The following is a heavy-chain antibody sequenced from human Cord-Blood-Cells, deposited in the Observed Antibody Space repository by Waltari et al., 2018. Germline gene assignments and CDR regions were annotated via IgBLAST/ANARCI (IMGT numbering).Heavy chain of an antibody. CDR1: GGSFRGYY. D-gene: IGHD3-10*01. Sequence: QVQLRQWGAGLLQRSEVRYRIGAGGGGSFRGYYWSWIRQPPGKGLEWIGEINHSGSTNYNPSLKSRVTISVDTSKHQFSLKLSSVTAADTAVYYCARTIRGCGVYWGQGTLVTVSS. V-gene: IGHV4-34*01. CDR2: INHSGST. CDR3: ARTIRGCGVY. J-gene: IGHJ4*02.